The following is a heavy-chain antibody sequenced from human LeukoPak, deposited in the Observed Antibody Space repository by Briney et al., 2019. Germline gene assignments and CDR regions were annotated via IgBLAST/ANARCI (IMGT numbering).Heavy chain of an antibody. CDR3: ARGTDMTPISGYYSFVY. J-gene: IGHJ4*02. CDR1: GGSISSYY. V-gene: IGHV4-59*01. Sequence: SETLSLTCTVTGGSISSYYWSWIRQPPGKGLEWIGYIYYSGSTNYNPSLKSRVTISVDTSKNQFSLKLSSVTAADTAVYYCARGTDMTPISGYYSFVYWGQGTLVSVSS. D-gene: IGHD5-12*01. CDR2: IYYSGST.